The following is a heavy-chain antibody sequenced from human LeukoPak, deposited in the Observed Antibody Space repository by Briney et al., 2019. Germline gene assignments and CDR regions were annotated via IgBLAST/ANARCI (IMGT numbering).Heavy chain of an antibody. Sequence: SGATLVIPTKTLTLTCTFSGFSLSTSGVGVGWIRQPPGKALEWLALIYWNDDKRYSPSLKSRLTITKDTSKTQVVRTMTNLDPVDAATYYCAHIWSLKYGSSPDFDYWGQGNLVTVSS. D-gene: IGHD6-6*01. CDR3: AHIWSLKYGSSPDFDY. V-gene: IGHV2-5*01. CDR1: GFSLSTSGVG. J-gene: IGHJ4*02. CDR2: IYWNDDK.